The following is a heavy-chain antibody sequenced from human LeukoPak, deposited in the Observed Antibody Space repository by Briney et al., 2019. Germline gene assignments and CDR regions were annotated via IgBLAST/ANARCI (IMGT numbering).Heavy chain of an antibody. V-gene: IGHV4-59*01. D-gene: IGHD3-22*01. CDR2: IYYSGST. CDR3: ARVTGYMIEDYFDY. Sequence: SETLSLTCTVSGGSINNYYWSWIRQPPGKGLEWIGYIYYSGSTNYNPSLKSRVTISVDTSKNQFSLKLTSVTAADTAVYYCARVTGYMIEDYFDYWGQGTLVTVSS. CDR1: GGSINNYY. J-gene: IGHJ4*02.